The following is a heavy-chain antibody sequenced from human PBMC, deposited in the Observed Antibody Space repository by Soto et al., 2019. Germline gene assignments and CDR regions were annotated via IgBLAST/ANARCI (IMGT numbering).Heavy chain of an antibody. CDR1: GYTFTGYY. CDR2: INPNSGGT. Sequence: GASVKVSCKASGYTFTGYYMHWVRQAPGQGLEWMGWINPNSGGTNYAQKLQGRVTMTTDTSTSTAYMELRSLRSDDTAVYYCARDQVCGVWRGCHPGGYYYYGMDVWGQGTTVTVSS. V-gene: IGHV1-2*02. D-gene: IGHD6-19*01. J-gene: IGHJ6*02. CDR3: ARDQVCGVWRGCHPGGYYYYGMDV.